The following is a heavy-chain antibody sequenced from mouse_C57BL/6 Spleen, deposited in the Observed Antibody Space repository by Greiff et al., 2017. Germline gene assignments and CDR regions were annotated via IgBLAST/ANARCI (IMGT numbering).Heavy chain of an antibody. Sequence: VQLQQPGADPAQPGASLPLSCNASGPPFPLSFNHFLNHNPLRVLYFIVIIHPNSGSTNYNEKFNSKATLTVDKSSSTAYMQLSSLTSEDSAVYYCPIYYDYDVAYWGQGTLVTVSA. J-gene: IGHJ3*01. CDR3: PIYYDYDVAY. D-gene: IGHD2-4*01. V-gene: IGHV1-64*01. CDR2: IHPNSGST. CDR1: GPPFPLSF.